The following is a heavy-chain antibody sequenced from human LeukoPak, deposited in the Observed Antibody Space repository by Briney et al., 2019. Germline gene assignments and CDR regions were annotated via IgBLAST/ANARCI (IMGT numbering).Heavy chain of an antibody. V-gene: IGHV3-30-3*01. CDR1: GFTFSSYA. Sequence: GGSLRLSCAASGFTFSSYAMHWVRQAPGKGLEWVAVISYDGSNKYYADSVEGRFTISRDNSKNTLYLQMNSLRAEDTAVYYCAREIAVAAKYYYYGMDVWGQGTTVTVSS. J-gene: IGHJ6*02. CDR3: AREIAVAAKYYYYGMDV. CDR2: ISYDGSNK. D-gene: IGHD6-19*01.